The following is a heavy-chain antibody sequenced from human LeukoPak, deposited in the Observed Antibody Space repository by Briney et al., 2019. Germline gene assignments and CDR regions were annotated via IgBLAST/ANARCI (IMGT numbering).Heavy chain of an antibody. J-gene: IGHJ4*02. D-gene: IGHD2-2*01. V-gene: IGHV3-7*03. CDR1: GFTFSSYW. CDR2: MKQDGSEK. Sequence: GGSLRLSCAASGFTFSSYWMSWVRQAPGKGLEWVANMKQDGSEKYYVDSVKGRFTISRDNAKNSLYLQMNSLRAEDTAVYYCAREEDIVVVPAAMHYWGQGTLVTVSS. CDR3: AREEDIVVVPAAMHY.